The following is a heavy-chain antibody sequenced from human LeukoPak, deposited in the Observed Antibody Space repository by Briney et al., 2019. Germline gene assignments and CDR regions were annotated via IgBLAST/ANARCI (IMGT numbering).Heavy chain of an antibody. CDR3: ATDLGSSRPNY. D-gene: IGHD6-13*01. J-gene: IGHJ4*02. V-gene: IGHV3-7*04. CDR2: IKQDGSEK. CDR1: GXTFSIYW. Sequence: GGSLRLYCAVSGXTFSIYWMSWVRQAPGKGQEWVAKIKQDGSEKYYVDSVKGRFTISRDNAKNSLYLQMNSLRAEDTAVYYCATDLGSSRPNYWGQGTLVTVSS.